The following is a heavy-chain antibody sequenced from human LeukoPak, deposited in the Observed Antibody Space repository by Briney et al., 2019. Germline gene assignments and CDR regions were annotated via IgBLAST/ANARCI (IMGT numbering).Heavy chain of an antibody. Sequence: SSVKVSCKASVGTFSSYTISWVRQTPVQGLEWRGRIIAIPGIANYAQKFQGRVTITADKSTSTAYMELSSLRSEDTAVYYCAIRPLDCSSTSCYTEAYYYMDVWGKGTTVTVSS. CDR3: AIRPLDCSSTSCYTEAYYYMDV. D-gene: IGHD2-2*02. V-gene: IGHV1-69*02. J-gene: IGHJ6*03. CDR2: IIAIPGIA. CDR1: VGTFSSYT.